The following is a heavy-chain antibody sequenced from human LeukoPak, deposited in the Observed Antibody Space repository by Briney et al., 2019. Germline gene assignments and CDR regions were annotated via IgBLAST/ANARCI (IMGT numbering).Heavy chain of an antibody. CDR3: ARVRCSGGSCYSDY. Sequence: ASVKVSCKASGYTFTGYYMHWVRQAPGQGLDWMGWINPNSGGTNYAQKFQGRVTMTRDTSISTAYMELSRLRSDDTAVYYCARVRCSGGSCYSDYWGQGTLVTVSS. CDR1: GYTFTGYY. J-gene: IGHJ4*02. V-gene: IGHV1-2*02. D-gene: IGHD2-15*01. CDR2: INPNSGGT.